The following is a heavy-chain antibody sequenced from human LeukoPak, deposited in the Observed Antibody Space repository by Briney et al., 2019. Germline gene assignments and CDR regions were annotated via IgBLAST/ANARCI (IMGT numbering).Heavy chain of an antibody. Sequence: GASVKVSCKASGYSITGYYLHWVRQAPGQGLEWMGRINPNSGGTNSAQKFQGRITMTRDTSLSTAYMELSGLRSDDTAVYYCARDQEGFDYWGQGTLVTVSS. J-gene: IGHJ4*02. CDR2: INPNSGGT. CDR3: ARDQEGFDY. V-gene: IGHV1-2*06. CDR1: GYSITGYY.